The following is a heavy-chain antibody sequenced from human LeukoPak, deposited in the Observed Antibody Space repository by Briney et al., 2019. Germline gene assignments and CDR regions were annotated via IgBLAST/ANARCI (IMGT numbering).Heavy chain of an antibody. J-gene: IGHJ4*02. V-gene: IGHV4-39*07. D-gene: IGHD2-15*01. Sequence: PSETLSLTCTVSGGSISSSSYYWGWIRQPPGKGLEWIGSIYYSGSTYYNPSLKSRVTLSVDTSKNQFSLKLSSVTAADTAVYYCAELLNFDYWGQGTLVTVSS. CDR2: IYYSGST. CDR3: AELLNFDY. CDR1: GGSISSSSYY.